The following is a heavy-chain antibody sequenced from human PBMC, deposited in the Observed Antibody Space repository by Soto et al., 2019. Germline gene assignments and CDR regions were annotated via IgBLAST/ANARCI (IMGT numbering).Heavy chain of an antibody. V-gene: IGHV1-3*01. CDR3: AKSATVPAAIAY. CDR1: GYTFTSYA. Sequence: QVQLVQSGAEVKKPGASVKVSCKASGYTFTSYAMHRVRQAPGQRLEWMGWINAGNGNTKYSQKFQGRVTITRDTSASTAYRELSSLRSEDTAVYYCAKSATVPAAIAYWGQGTLVTVSS. J-gene: IGHJ4*02. CDR2: INAGNGNT. D-gene: IGHD2-2*02.